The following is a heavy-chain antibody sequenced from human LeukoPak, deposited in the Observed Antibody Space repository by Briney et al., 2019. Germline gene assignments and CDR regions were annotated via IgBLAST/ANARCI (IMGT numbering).Heavy chain of an antibody. J-gene: IGHJ6*03. CDR1: GYSFTSYW. Sequence: GESLKISCKGSGYSFTSYWIGWVRQMPGKGLEWMGIIYPGDSDTRYSPSFQGQVTISADKPISTAYLQWSSLKASDTAMYYCARRNYDFWSGYQSLSYYYYMDVWGKGTTVTVSS. CDR3: ARRNYDFWSGYQSLSYYYYMDV. CDR2: IYPGDSDT. V-gene: IGHV5-51*01. D-gene: IGHD3-3*01.